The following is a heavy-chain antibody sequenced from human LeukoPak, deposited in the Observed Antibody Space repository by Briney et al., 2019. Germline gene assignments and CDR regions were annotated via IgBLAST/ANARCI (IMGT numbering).Heavy chain of an antibody. CDR1: GFTFDDYA. J-gene: IGHJ3*02. CDR3: AKDTLSRWPGDAFDI. Sequence: GGSLRLSCAASGFTFDDYAMHWVRQAPGKGLEWVSGISWNSGSIGYADSVKGRFTISRDNAKNSLYLRMNSLRAEDTALYYCAKDTLSRWPGDAFDIWGQGTMVTVSS. D-gene: IGHD5/OR15-5a*01. CDR2: ISWNSGSI. V-gene: IGHV3-9*01.